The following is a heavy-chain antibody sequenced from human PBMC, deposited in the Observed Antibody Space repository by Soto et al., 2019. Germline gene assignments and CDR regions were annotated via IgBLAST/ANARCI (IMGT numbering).Heavy chain of an antibody. V-gene: IGHV1-18*01. CDR3: ARDLAAAGSFDY. J-gene: IGHJ4*02. CDR2: ISAYNGNT. D-gene: IGHD6-13*01. Sequence: QVQLVPSGAEVKKPGASVTVYCKASGYTFTSYGISWVRQAPGLGLEWMGWISAYNGNTNYVQKLQGRVTMTTDTSTSTAYMELRSLRSDDTALSYCARDLAAAGSFDYWGQGTLVTVSS. CDR1: GYTFTSYG.